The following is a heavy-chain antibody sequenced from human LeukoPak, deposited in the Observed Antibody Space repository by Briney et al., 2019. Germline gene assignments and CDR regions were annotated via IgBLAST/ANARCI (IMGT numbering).Heavy chain of an antibody. J-gene: IGHJ4*02. D-gene: IGHD4-17*01. Sequence: GGSLRLSCAVSGITLSNYGMNWVRQAPGKGLEWVSSISSSSSYIYYADSVKGRFTISRDNAKNSLYLQMNSLRAEDTAVYYCARDTDYGDFTDYWGQGTLVTVSS. V-gene: IGHV3-21*01. CDR1: GITLSNYG. CDR2: ISSSSSYI. CDR3: ARDTDYGDFTDY.